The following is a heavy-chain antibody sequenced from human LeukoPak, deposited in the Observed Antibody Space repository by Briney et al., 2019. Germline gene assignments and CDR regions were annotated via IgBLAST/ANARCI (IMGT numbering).Heavy chain of an antibody. J-gene: IGHJ5*02. CDR2: ISSSSSYI. V-gene: IGHV3-21*01. D-gene: IGHD1-1*01. CDR1: GFTFSSYS. CDR3: ARDTGTTWVP. Sequence: KSGGSLRLSCAASGFTFSSYSMNWVRKAPGKGLEWVSSISSSSSYIYYADSVKGRFTISRDNAKNSLYLQMNSLRAEDTAVYYCARDTGTTWVPWGQGTLVTVSS.